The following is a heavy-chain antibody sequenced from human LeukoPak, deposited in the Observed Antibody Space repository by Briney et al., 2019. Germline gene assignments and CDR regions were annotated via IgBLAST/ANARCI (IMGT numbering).Heavy chain of an antibody. CDR1: GFTFIIYE. Sequence: GGSLRLSCAAPGFTFIIYEITWVRQAPGKGLEWVSYISSSGSTIYYADSVKGRFTISRDNAKNSLYLQMNSLRAEDTAVYYCAELGITMIGGVWGKGTTVTISS. D-gene: IGHD3-10*02. V-gene: IGHV3-48*03. CDR3: AELGITMIGGV. J-gene: IGHJ6*04. CDR2: ISSSGSTI.